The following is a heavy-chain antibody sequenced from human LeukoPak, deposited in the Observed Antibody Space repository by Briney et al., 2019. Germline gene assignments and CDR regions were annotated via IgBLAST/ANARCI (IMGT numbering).Heavy chain of an antibody. Sequence: GGSLRLSCAASRFTLSSYWMSWVRQAPGGGLEWVANIEKDGRKKNYVDSVKGRFTISRDNAKNSLFLQMNSLRDEDTTVYYCTTNSDYRFEYWGQGTLVTVSS. V-gene: IGHV3-7*01. CDR1: RFTLSSYW. CDR3: TTNSDYRFEY. J-gene: IGHJ4*02. CDR2: IEKDGRKK. D-gene: IGHD3-22*01.